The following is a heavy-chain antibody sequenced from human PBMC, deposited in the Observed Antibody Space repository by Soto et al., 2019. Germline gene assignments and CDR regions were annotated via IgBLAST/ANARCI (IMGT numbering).Heavy chain of an antibody. D-gene: IGHD1-26*01. CDR1: GLIFSGYS. V-gene: IGHV3-48*01. CDR3: ASSASPDDY. CDR2: INSGSSSI. J-gene: IGHJ4*01. Sequence: PGGSLRLSCAASGLIFSGYSMNWVRQAPGKGLEWITYINSGSSSIYYSDSVKGRFTISRDNAKNSLFLQMNSLRAEDTAVYYCASSASPDDYWGHGTLVTVSS.